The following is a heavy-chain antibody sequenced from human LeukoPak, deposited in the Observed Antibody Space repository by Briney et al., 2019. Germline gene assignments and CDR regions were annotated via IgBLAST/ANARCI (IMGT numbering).Heavy chain of an antibody. D-gene: IGHD3-16*02. CDR1: GFIFGHYV. CDR3: VRDYHYGMDA. Sequence: GGSLTLSCTASGFIFGHYVMTWVRQAPGKGLEWVSSIHNGGGETYYADAVKGRFIISRDNSRNTVYLQMNSLRAEDTAVFHCVRDYHYGMDAWGQGTTVTVSS. J-gene: IGHJ6*02. CDR2: IHNGGGET. V-gene: IGHV3-23*01.